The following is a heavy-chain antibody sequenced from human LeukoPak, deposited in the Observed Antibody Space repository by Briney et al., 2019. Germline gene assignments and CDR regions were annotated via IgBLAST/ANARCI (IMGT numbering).Heavy chain of an antibody. J-gene: IGHJ4*02. CDR1: GFTFSSYA. CDR2: IGGSDRRT. Sequence: PGGSLRLSCAASGFTFSSYAMRWVRQVPGKGLEWVSGIGGSDRRTYYADSVKGRFTISRDNSKNTLYLQMNSLRAEDTAVYYCAKDSGSYNYWGQGTLVTVSS. CDR3: AKDSGSYNY. V-gene: IGHV3-23*01. D-gene: IGHD1-26*01.